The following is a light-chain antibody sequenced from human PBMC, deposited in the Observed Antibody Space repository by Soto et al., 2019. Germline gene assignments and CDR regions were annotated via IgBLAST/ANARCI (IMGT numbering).Light chain of an antibody. Sequence: QSALTQPASVSGSPGQPITISCTGSSSDVGAYNFVSWYQHHPGKAPKLILYEVTTRPSGVSSRFSGSKSGNTASLTISGLQADDEADYYCSSYTTTNTPYVFGTGTKLTVL. CDR2: EVT. CDR1: SSDVGAYNF. V-gene: IGLV2-14*01. J-gene: IGLJ1*01. CDR3: SSYTTTNTPYV.